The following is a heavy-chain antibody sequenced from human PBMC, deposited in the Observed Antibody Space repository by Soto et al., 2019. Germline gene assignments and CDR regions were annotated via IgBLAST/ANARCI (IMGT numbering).Heavy chain of an antibody. CDR3: ASLLGSVTTFDN. CDR2: ISPDGRTT. V-gene: IGHV3-7*01. CDR1: GFMFSRSW. J-gene: IGHJ4*02. Sequence: PGGSLRLSCAASGFMFSRSWMSWVRQAPGEGLKRVASISPDGRTTYYVDSVKGRFTISRDNAENSVYLQMNSLRAEDTVFFYFASLLGSVTTFDNPGQGTPVTVSS. D-gene: IGHD1-1*01.